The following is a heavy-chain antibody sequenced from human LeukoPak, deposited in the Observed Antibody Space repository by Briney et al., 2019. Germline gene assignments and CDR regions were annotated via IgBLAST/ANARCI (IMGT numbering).Heavy chain of an antibody. V-gene: IGHV3-30-3*01. CDR1: GFTFSSYA. J-gene: IGHJ3*02. CDR3: ARGLSPNDAFDI. CDR2: ISYDGSNK. Sequence: GGSLRLSCAASGFTFSSYAMHWVRQAPGKGLEWVAVISYDGSNKYYADSVKGRFTISRDNSKNTLYLQMNSLRAEDTAVYYCARGLSPNDAFDIWGQGTVVTVSS.